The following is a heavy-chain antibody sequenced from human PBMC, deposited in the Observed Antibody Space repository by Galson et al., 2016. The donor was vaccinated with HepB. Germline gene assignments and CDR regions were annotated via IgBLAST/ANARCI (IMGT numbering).Heavy chain of an antibody. CDR1: GFTLNGLA. Sequence: SLRLSCAASGFTLNGLAVHWVRQASGKGLEWVARIEGDGTRPIYAASVEGRFIISSDSAENTVYLQMNRLRAEDTALYYCARDLSGPDRWGQGTLVTVSS. J-gene: IGHJ5*02. CDR2: IEGDGTRP. V-gene: IGHV3-74*01. CDR3: ARDLSGPDR.